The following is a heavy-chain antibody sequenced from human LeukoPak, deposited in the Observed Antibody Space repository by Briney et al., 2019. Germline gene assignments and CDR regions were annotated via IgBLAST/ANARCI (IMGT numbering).Heavy chain of an antibody. V-gene: IGHV7-4-1*02. Sequence: GASVLVSCKASGYTFTSYYIHWLRQAPGQGLEWMGWINTNTGNPTYAQGFTGRFVFSLDTSVSTAYLQISSLKAEDTAVYYCARAYCVGDCTVLHIYFDNWGQGTLVTVSS. D-gene: IGHD2-21*02. J-gene: IGHJ4*02. CDR3: ARAYCVGDCTVLHIYFDN. CDR2: INTNTGNP. CDR1: GYTFTSYY.